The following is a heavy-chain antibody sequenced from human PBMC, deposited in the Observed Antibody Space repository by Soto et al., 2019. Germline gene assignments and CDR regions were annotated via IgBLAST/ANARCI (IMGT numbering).Heavy chain of an antibody. CDR2: ISPHTGGT. Sequence: ASVKVSFKGSGYTFTGYYIHWLRQTPGQGPEWMGEISPHTGGTKYAQKYQGRVTMTRDTSITTAYMELSNLSPDDTAVYYCGRGRSGELVIFYWGQGTLVTVSS. CDR1: GYTFTGYY. V-gene: IGHV1-2*02. D-gene: IGHD1-26*01. J-gene: IGHJ4*02. CDR3: GRGRSGELVIFY.